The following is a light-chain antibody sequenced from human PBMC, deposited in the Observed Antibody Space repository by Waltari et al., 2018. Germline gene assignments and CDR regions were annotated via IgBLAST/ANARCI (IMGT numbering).Light chain of an antibody. Sequence: QAVVTQEPSLTVSPGGTVTLTCGSSAGAVTGSHYPYWFQQKPGQAPRTLIYDTNNKLSWTPARFSGSLLGGKAALTLSGAEPEDEAEYYCWLHYSGVQLFGGGTRLTVL. CDR1: AGAVTGSHY. V-gene: IGLV7-46*01. CDR3: WLHYSGVQL. J-gene: IGLJ2*01. CDR2: DTN.